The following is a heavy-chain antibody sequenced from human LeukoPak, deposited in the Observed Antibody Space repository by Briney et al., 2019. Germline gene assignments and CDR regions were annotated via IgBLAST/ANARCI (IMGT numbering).Heavy chain of an antibody. CDR3: ATANPLRRDHYYYYYYMDV. V-gene: IGHV3-23*01. CDR1: GFTFSSHG. CDR2: ISGSGGST. Sequence: GGSLRLSCAASGFTFSSHGMNWVRQAPGKGLEWVSAISGSGGSTYYADSVKGRFTISRDNSKNTLYLQMNSLRAEDTAVYYCATANPLRRDHYYYYYYMDVWGKGTTVTVSS. J-gene: IGHJ6*03. D-gene: IGHD4-17*01.